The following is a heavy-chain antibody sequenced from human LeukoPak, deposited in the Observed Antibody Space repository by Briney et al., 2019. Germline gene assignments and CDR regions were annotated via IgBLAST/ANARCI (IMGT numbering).Heavy chain of an antibody. Sequence: PGGSLRLSCAASGFTVSTNYMSWVRQAPGKGLEWVSVIYSGGTTHYADSVKGRFTISRDNSKNTLYLQMNSLRAEDTAVYYCARAPPYYYWGQGTLVTVSS. J-gene: IGHJ4*02. CDR1: GFTVSTNY. D-gene: IGHD3-10*01. CDR2: IYSGGTT. V-gene: IGHV3-66*01. CDR3: ARAPPYYY.